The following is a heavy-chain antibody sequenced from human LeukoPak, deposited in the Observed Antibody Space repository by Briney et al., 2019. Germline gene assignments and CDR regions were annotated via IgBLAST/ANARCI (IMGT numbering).Heavy chain of an antibody. J-gene: IGHJ6*02. V-gene: IGHV3-7*01. CDR1: GFTFSSYW. D-gene: IGHD6-13*01. CDR2: IKQDGSEK. CDR3: ARDRAAAGFYYYYYGMDV. Sequence: QPGGSLRLSCAASGFTFSSYWMSWVRQAPGKGLEWVANIKQDGSEKYYVDSVKGRFTISRDNAKNSLYLQMNSLRAEDTAVYYCARDRAAAGFYYYYYGMDVWGQGTTVTVSS.